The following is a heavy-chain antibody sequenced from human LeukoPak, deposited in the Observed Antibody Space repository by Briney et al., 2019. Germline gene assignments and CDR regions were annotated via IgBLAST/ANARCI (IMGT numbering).Heavy chain of an antibody. Sequence: GGSLRLSCAASGFTFSSYAMSWVRQAPGKGLEWVSAISGSGGSTYYADSVKGRFTISRDSSKNTLYLQMNSLRAEDTAVYYCAKGLDAAPYYFDYWGQGTLVTVSS. V-gene: IGHV3-23*01. CDR2: ISGSGGST. J-gene: IGHJ4*02. CDR1: GFTFSSYA. CDR3: AKGLDAAPYYFDY. D-gene: IGHD6-6*01.